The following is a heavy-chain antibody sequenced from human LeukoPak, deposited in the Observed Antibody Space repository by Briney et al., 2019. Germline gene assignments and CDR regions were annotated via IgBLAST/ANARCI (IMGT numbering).Heavy chain of an antibody. CDR2: INWNGGST. Sequence: GGSLRLSCAASVFTFDDYCMSWVRQAPWKGLEWVSGINWNGGSTGYADSAKGRFTISRDNAKNSLYLQMNSLRAEDTALYHCASRTAVTGAFDIWGQGTMVTVSS. CDR3: ASRTAVTGAFDI. V-gene: IGHV3-20*01. D-gene: IGHD4-17*01. J-gene: IGHJ3*02. CDR1: VFTFDDYC.